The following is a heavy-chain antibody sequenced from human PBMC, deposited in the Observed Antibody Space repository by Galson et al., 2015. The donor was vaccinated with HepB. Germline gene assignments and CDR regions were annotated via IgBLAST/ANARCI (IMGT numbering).Heavy chain of an antibody. V-gene: IGHV3-23*01. J-gene: IGHJ3*02. Sequence: SLRLSCAASGFTFSSYAMSWVRQVPEKGLEWVSSISGSDGSTYYTDSVKGRFTISRDDSKSTLYLQMNSLRAEDTAVYYCANDRRTGTTPPDGFDIWGQGTMVTVSS. CDR3: ANDRRTGTTPPDGFDI. D-gene: IGHD1-1*01. CDR2: ISGSDGST. CDR1: GFTFSSYA.